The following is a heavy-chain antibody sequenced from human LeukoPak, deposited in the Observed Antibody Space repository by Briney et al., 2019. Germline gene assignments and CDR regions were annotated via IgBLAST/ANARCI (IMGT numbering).Heavy chain of an antibody. D-gene: IGHD6-13*01. CDR2: ISSTSSHI. J-gene: IGHJ3*02. V-gene: IGHV3-21*01. CDR1: GFTFSSYS. Sequence: GGSLRLSCAASGFTFSSYSMNWVRQAPGKGLEWVSSISSTSSHIYYADSVKGRFTISRDNAKNSLYLQMNSLRAEDTAVYYCAIAAAVTGGAFDIWGQGTMVTVSS. CDR3: AIAAAVTGGAFDI.